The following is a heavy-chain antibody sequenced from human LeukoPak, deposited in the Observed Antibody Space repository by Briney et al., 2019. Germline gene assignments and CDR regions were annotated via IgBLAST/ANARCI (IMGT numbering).Heavy chain of an antibody. CDR2: IYYSGST. Sequence: SETLSLTCTVSVGSISSYYWSWIRQPPGKGLEWIGYIYYSGSTNYNPSLKSRVTISVDTSKNQFSLKLSSVTAADTAVYYCARGMTEQLDPFDYWGQGTLVTVSS. CDR1: VGSISSYY. J-gene: IGHJ4*02. V-gene: IGHV4-59*01. D-gene: IGHD6-6*01. CDR3: ARGMTEQLDPFDY.